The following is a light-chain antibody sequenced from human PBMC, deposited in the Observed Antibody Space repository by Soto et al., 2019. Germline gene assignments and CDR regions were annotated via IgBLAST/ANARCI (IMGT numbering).Light chain of an antibody. Sequence: EILMTQSPATLSVSPGERSTLSCMAVESVSSSLARYQQKPGQAPRLLLYGPSTRATGSPASFSGSGSGTEFSLTISSLQSDDFAVDYCQQYHSWWPITFGQGTRLEIK. CDR1: ESVSSS. CDR2: GPS. J-gene: IGKJ5*01. V-gene: IGKV3-15*01. CDR3: QQYHSWWPIT.